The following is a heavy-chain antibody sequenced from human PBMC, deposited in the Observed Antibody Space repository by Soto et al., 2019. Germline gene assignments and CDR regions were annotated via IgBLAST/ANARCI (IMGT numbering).Heavy chain of an antibody. D-gene: IGHD3-22*01. CDR1: GYTFTSYA. J-gene: IGHJ4*02. Sequence: ASVKVSCKASGYTFTSYALYWLHQSPGQQGQRLEWLGRITASNGKTTYSQKFQDRVTITRDEFASTGNMELSSLRSEDTAVYYCVSHYDSSGYYYRGLDYWGQGTLVPVSS. CDR2: ITASNGKT. V-gene: IGHV1-3*01. CDR3: VSHYDSSGYYYRGLDY.